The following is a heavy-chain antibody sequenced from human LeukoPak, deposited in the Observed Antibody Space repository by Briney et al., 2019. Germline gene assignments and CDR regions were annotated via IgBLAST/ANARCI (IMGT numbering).Heavy chain of an antibody. CDR2: IYSGGST. J-gene: IGHJ5*02. CDR3: ARRRGKWDVNWFDP. V-gene: IGHV3-53*01. D-gene: IGHD1-26*01. CDR1: GFTVSSNY. Sequence: GGSLRLSCAASGFTVSSNYMSWVRQAPGKGLEWVSVIYSGGSTYYADSVKGRFTISRDNSKNTLYLQMNSLRAEDTAVYYCARRRGKWDVNWFDPWGQGTLVTVSS.